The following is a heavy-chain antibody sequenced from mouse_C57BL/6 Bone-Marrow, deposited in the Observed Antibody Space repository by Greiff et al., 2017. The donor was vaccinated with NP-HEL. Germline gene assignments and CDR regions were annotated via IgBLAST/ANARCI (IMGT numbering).Heavy chain of an antibody. CDR1: GFSFNTYA. Sequence: EVQVVESGGGLVQPKGSLKLSCAASGFSFNTYAMNWVRQAPGKGLEWVARIRSKSNNYATYYADSVKDRFTISRDDSESMLYLQMNNLKTEDTAMYYCVRQDGSSYYFDYWGQGTTLTVSS. CDR2: IRSKSNNYAT. J-gene: IGHJ2*01. D-gene: IGHD1-3*01. V-gene: IGHV10-1*01. CDR3: VRQDGSSYYFDY.